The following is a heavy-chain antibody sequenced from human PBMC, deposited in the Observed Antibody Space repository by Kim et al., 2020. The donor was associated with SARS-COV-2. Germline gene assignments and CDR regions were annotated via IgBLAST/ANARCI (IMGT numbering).Heavy chain of an antibody. V-gene: IGHV7-4-1*02. Sequence: ASVKVSCKASGYTFTSYAMNWVRQAPGQGLEWMGWINTNTGNPTYAQGFTGRFVFSLDTSVSTAYLQISSLKAEDTAVYYCARDLATNYYYGMDVWGQGTTVTVSS. CDR3: ARDLATNYYYGMDV. CDR2: INTNTGNP. D-gene: IGHD5-12*01. CDR1: GYTFTSYA. J-gene: IGHJ6*02.